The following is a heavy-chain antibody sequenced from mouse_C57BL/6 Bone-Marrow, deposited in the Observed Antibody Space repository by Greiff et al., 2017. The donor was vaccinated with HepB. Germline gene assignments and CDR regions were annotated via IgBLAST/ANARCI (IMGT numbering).Heavy chain of an antibody. D-gene: IGHD2-12*01. CDR3: TTFPYSPYAMDY. J-gene: IGHJ4*01. V-gene: IGHV14-4*01. CDR2: IDPENGDT. CDR1: GFNIKDDY. Sequence: VQLQQSGAELVRPGASVKLSCTASGFNIKDDYMHWVKQRPEQGLEWIGWIDPENGDTEYASKFQGKATITADTSSNTAYLQLSSLTSEDTAVYYCTTFPYSPYAMDYWGQGTSVTVSS.